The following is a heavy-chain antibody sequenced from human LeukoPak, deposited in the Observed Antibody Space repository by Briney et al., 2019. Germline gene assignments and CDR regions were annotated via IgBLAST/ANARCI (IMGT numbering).Heavy chain of an antibody. CDR3: ARHPGWDYYGSGSYYIPYFDY. J-gene: IGHJ4*02. Sequence: GGSLRLSCAASGFTFSSYSMNWVRQAPGKGLEWVSSISSSSSYIYYADSVKGRFTISRDNAKNSLYLQMNSLRAEDTAVYYCARHPGWDYYGSGSYYIPYFDYWGQGTLVTVSS. V-gene: IGHV3-21*01. D-gene: IGHD3-10*01. CDR1: GFTFSSYS. CDR2: ISSSSSYI.